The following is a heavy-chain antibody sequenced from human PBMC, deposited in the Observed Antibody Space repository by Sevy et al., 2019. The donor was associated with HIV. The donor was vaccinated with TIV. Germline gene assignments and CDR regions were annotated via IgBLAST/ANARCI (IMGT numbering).Heavy chain of an antibody. Sequence: GGSLRLSCAASGFTFSAYAMSWVRQAPGEGLQSVSCISSSGGSTYYADSVKGRFSISRDTSKNTLYLQMNSLRAEDTAVYYCATLRGGLYGSGYFQNWGQGTQVTVSS. J-gene: IGHJ1*01. V-gene: IGHV3-23*01. D-gene: IGHD3-10*01. CDR1: GFTFSAYA. CDR2: ISSSGGST. CDR3: ATLRGGLYGSGYFQN.